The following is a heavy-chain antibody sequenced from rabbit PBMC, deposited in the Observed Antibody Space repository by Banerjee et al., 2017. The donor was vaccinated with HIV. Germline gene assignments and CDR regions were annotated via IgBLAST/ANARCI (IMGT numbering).Heavy chain of an antibody. D-gene: IGHD8-1*01. V-gene: IGHV1S45*01. CDR3: ASFDDDYTYDL. CDR1: GFSLSSYW. CDR2: ISTGSGGNT. J-gene: IGHJ6*01. Sequence: QLEESGGGLVQPEGSLTLTCKASGFSLSSYWMWWVRQAPGKGLEWIGCISTGSGGNTYYANWANGRFTISKTSTTVTLQMTSLTAADTATYFCASFDDDYTYDLWGPGTLVPS.